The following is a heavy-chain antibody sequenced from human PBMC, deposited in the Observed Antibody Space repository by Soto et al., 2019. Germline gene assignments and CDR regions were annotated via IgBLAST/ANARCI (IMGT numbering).Heavy chain of an antibody. CDR1: GFTFSNYD. D-gene: IGHD2-15*01. Sequence: EVQLVESGGDLVQPGESLRVSCAASGFTFSNYDMNWVRQAPGKGLEWVSYISSSSCTIYYADSVKGRFTTSRDNAKNSLYLQMNSLRAEDTAVYYCARGPTCIEGYCSSGSWHDYWGQGTLVTVSS. J-gene: IGHJ4*02. CDR3: ARGPTCIEGYCSSGSWHDY. V-gene: IGHV3-48*01. CDR2: ISSSSCTI.